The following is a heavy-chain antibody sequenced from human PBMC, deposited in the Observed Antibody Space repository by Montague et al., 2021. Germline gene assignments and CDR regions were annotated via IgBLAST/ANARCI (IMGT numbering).Heavy chain of an antibody. Sequence: SLRLSCAASGFTFSNYWMSWVRQAPGKGLEWVANIKQDGSEKNYVDSVKGRFTISRNNAKNTLYLQMNSLRAEDTAVYFCARDQGQGYCGGDCYEELDYWGQGTLVTVSS. CDR1: GFTFSNYW. CDR3: ARDQGQGYCGGDCYEELDY. D-gene: IGHD2-21*01. V-gene: IGHV3-7*01. CDR2: IKQDGSEK. J-gene: IGHJ4*02.